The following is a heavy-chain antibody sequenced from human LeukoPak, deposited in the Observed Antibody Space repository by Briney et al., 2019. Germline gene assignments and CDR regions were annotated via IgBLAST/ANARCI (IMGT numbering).Heavy chain of an antibody. V-gene: IGHV1-2*02. CDR3: ARVRDGYNDAYDI. D-gene: IGHD5-24*01. Sequence: ASVKVSCKASGYTFTGYYMHWVRQAPGQGLEWMGWINPNSGGTNYAQKFQGRVTMARDTSISTAYMELSSLKSEDTAAYYCARVRDGYNDAYDIWGQGTMVTVSS. CDR1: GYTFTGYY. CDR2: INPNSGGT. J-gene: IGHJ3*02.